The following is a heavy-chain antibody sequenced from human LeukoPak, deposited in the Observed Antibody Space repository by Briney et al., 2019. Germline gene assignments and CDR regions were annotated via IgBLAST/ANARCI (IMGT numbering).Heavy chain of an antibody. Sequence: ASVKVSCKASGYTFTSYGISWVRQAPGQGLEWMGWISAYNGNTNYAQKLQGRVTMTTDTSTSTAYMELRSLRSDDTAVYYCARWQTLTTWGDEFDYWGQGTLVTVSS. CDR2: ISAYNGNT. CDR1: GYTFTSYG. V-gene: IGHV1-18*01. D-gene: IGHD4-17*01. J-gene: IGHJ4*02. CDR3: ARWQTLTTWGDEFDY.